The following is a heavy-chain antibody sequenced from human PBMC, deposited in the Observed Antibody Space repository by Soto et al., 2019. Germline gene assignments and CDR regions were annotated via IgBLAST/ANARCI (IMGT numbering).Heavy chain of an antibody. CDR1: GFYFSDYN. Sequence: PGGSLRLSCAASGFYFSDYNMNWVRQATGKGLEWVSYISSSGSTKYYADSVKGRFTISRDNAKKSLYLEMNSLGAEDTAVYYCARDQGGGSCYSCYYFAMDVWGPGTTLTVSS. CDR3: ARDQGGGSCYSCYYFAMDV. CDR2: ISSSGSTK. V-gene: IGHV3-48*01. D-gene: IGHD2-15*01. J-gene: IGHJ6*02.